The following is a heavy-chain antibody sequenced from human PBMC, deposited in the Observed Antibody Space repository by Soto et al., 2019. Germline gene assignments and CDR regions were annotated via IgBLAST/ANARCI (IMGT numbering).Heavy chain of an antibody. Sequence: GASVKVSCKASGYTFTSYAMHWVRQAPGQRLEWMGWINAGNGNTKYSQKIQGRVTITTDTSASTAYMELRSLRSEDTAVYYCARDLRGRAFDIWGQGTMVTVSS. J-gene: IGHJ3*02. V-gene: IGHV1-3*01. CDR2: INAGNGNT. CDR1: GYTFTSYA. CDR3: ARDLRGRAFDI. D-gene: IGHD2-15*01.